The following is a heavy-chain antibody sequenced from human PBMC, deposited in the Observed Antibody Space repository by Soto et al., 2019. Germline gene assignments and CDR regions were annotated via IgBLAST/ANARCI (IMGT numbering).Heavy chain of an antibody. CDR3: ARMATIRGVIITAFDY. Sequence: ESGGGVVQPGRSLTLSFAASGFTFRSYAIHWVRQALGKGLEWVATISHDGSSKYYEESVKGRFTISRDNSKNTLFLQMNSLRNEATALYYCARMATIRGVIITAFDYWGQGTLVTVSS. V-gene: IGHV3-30-3*01. D-gene: IGHD3-10*01. CDR1: GFTFRSYA. CDR2: ISHDGSSK. J-gene: IGHJ4*02.